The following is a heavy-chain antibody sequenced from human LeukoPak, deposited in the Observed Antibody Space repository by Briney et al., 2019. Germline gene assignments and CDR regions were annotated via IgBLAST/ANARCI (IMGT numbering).Heavy chain of an antibody. CDR2: IYTSGST. J-gene: IGHJ4*02. D-gene: IGHD6-19*01. CDR3: ARDRQWPGEFDY. V-gene: IGHV4-4*07. CDR1: GGSISSYY. Sequence: SETLPLTCTVSGGSISSYYWSWIRQPAGKGLEWIGRIYTSGSTNYNPSLKSRVTMSVDTSKNQFSLKLSSVTAADTAVYYCARDRQWPGEFDYWGQGTLVTVSS.